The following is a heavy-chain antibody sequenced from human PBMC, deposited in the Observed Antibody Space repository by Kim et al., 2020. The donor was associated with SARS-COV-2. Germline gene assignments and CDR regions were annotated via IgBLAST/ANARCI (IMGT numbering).Heavy chain of an antibody. CDR2: ISWDDDK. Sequence: SGPTLVNPTQTLTLTCTFSGFSLSTSGVGVGWIRQPPGKALEWLALISWDDDKRYRPSLKSRLTITKDTSKNQVVFTMTNMDPVDTATYYCAHSDLSGSHDGYTYYFDYWGQGTLVTVSS. CDR3: AHSDLSGSHDGYTYYFDY. D-gene: IGHD1-26*01. J-gene: IGHJ4*02. V-gene: IGHV2-5*02. CDR1: GFSLSTSGVG.